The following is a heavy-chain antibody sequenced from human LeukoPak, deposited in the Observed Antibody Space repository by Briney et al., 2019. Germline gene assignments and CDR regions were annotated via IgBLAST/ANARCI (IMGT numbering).Heavy chain of an antibody. CDR1: GYSFTTYW. CDR2: IYPGDSNT. V-gene: IGHV5-51*01. CDR3: AGTYYYDSSLSGAFDI. D-gene: IGHD3-22*01. J-gene: IGHJ3*02. Sequence: GESLKISCKGSGYSFTTYWIGWVRQMPGKGLEWMGIIYPGDSNTRYSPSFQGQVTISADKSISTAYLQWSSLKASDTAMYYCAGTYYYDSSLSGAFDIWGQGTMVTVSS.